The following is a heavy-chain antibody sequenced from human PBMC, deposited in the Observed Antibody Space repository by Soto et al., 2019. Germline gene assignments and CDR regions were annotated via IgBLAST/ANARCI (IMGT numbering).Heavy chain of an antibody. CDR1: GFTFSSYD. D-gene: IGHD6-19*01. Sequence: GGSLRLSCAASGFTFSSYDMHWVRQATGKGLEWVSAIGTAGDTYYPGSVKGRFTISRENAKNSLYLQMNSLRAEDTAVYYCARSGRYGDSSGWLLALWGQGTLVTVSS. J-gene: IGHJ4*02. CDR3: ARSGRYGDSSGWLLAL. CDR2: IGTAGDT. V-gene: IGHV3-13*01.